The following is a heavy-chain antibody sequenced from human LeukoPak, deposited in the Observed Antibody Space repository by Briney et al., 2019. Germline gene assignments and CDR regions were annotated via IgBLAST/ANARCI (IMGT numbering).Heavy chain of an antibody. Sequence: GGSLRLSCVASRFTFSNYAMSWVRQAPGKGLEWVSLISGSGGVTCYADSVKGRFTISRDNSKNTLYLQMNSLRAEDTAVYYCAKDRGTVKSPLFDYWGQGTLVTVSS. V-gene: IGHV3-23*01. J-gene: IGHJ4*02. CDR2: ISGSGGVT. D-gene: IGHD4-11*01. CDR1: RFTFSNYA. CDR3: AKDRGTVKSPLFDY.